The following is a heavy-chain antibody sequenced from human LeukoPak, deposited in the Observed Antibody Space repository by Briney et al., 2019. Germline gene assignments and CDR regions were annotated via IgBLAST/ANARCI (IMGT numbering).Heavy chain of an antibody. D-gene: IGHD3-10*01. CDR1: GYTFTSYA. V-gene: IGHV1-3*01. Sequence: ASVKVSCKASGYTFTSYAMHWVRQAPGQRLEWMGWINAGNGNTKYSQKFQGRVTITRDTSASTAYMELSSLRSEDTAVYYCARGASVLLWFGESYGGFDPRGQGTLVTVSS. J-gene: IGHJ5*02. CDR3: ARGASVLLWFGESYGGFDP. CDR2: INAGNGNT.